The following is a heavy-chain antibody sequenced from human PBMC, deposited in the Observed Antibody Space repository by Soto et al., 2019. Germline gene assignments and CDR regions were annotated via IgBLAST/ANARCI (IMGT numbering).Heavy chain of an antibody. D-gene: IGHD3-16*01. CDR3: ARPRARGICYYGMDV. V-gene: IGHV5-51*01. J-gene: IGHJ6*02. Sequence: PGESLKISCKGSGYSFTSYWIGWVRQMPGKGLEWMGIIYPGDSDTRYSPSFQGQVTISADKSISTAYLQWSSLKASDTAMYYCARPRARGICYYGMDVRGQGTTVTVSS. CDR2: IYPGDSDT. CDR1: GYSFTSYW.